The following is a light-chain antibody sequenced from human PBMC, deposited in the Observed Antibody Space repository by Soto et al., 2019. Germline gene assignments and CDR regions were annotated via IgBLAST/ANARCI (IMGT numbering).Light chain of an antibody. CDR1: QSVRNY. J-gene: IGKJ4*01. CDR2: DTF. V-gene: IGKV3-11*01. CDR3: QHRANVVS. Sequence: EIVLTQSPVTLSLSSGERATLSCRASQSVRNYLAWYQQKPGQVPRLLIYDTFNRATGIPPRFSGSGSGTNFTLTISSLESEDFAVYYCQHRANVVSFDGGTRVEIK.